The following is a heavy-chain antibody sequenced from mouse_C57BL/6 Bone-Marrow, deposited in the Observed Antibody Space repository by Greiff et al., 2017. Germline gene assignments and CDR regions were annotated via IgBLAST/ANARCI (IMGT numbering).Heavy chain of an antibody. V-gene: IGHV14-4*01. D-gene: IGHD2-4*01. Sequence: EVKLMQSGAELVRPGASVKLSCTASGFNIKDDYMHWVKQRPEQGLEWIGWIDPENGDTEYASKFQGKATITADTSSNTAYLQLSSLTSEDTAVYYCTTRAFYYDYDGAWFAYWGQGTLVTVSA. CDR2: IDPENGDT. J-gene: IGHJ3*01. CDR3: TTRAFYYDYDGAWFAY. CDR1: GFNIKDDY.